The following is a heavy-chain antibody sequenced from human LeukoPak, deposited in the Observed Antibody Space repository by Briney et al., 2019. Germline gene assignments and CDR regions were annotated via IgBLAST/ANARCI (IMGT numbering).Heavy chain of an antibody. D-gene: IGHD6-13*01. V-gene: IGHV3-74*01. Sequence: TGGSLRLSCAASGFTFSSYWMHWVRQAPGKELVWVSRINSDGSSTSYADSVKGRFTISRDNAKNSLYLQMNSLRAEDTAVYYCARDGDRIAAAGTEVWFDPWGQGTLVTVSS. CDR2: INSDGSST. CDR1: GFTFSSYW. J-gene: IGHJ5*02. CDR3: ARDGDRIAAAGTEVWFDP.